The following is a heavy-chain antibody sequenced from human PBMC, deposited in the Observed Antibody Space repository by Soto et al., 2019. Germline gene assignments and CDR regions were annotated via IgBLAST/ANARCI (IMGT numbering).Heavy chain of an antibody. CDR1: GDSISSSTYY. D-gene: IGHD6-19*01. J-gene: IGHJ4*02. CDR3: ARGEGSGWYFDY. Sequence: ETLSLTCTVSGDSISSSTYYWTWVRQPPGKGLEWIGEINHRGSTSYNPSLKSRVTISVDTSKNQFSLRLSSVTAADTAVYYCARGEGSGWYFDYWGQGTRVTVSS. CDR2: INHRGST. V-gene: IGHV4-39*07.